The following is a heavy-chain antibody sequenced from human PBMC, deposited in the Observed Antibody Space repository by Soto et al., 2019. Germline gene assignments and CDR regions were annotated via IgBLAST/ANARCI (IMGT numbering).Heavy chain of an antibody. V-gene: IGHV3-74*01. D-gene: IGHD4-4*01. Sequence: EVQLVESGGGLVQPGGSLRLSCAASGFMFSAFWMHWVRQVPGKGPVWVSRINSDGNSTSYADSVKGRFTISRDNAKNTLYLQMNSLRAEDTAVYYCATGSNHFDYWGQGTLVTVSS. CDR1: GFMFSAFW. CDR3: ATGSNHFDY. CDR2: INSDGNST. J-gene: IGHJ4*02.